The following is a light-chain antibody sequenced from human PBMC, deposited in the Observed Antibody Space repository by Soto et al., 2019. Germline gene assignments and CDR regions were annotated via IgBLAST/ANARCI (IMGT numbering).Light chain of an antibody. J-gene: IGLJ1*01. CDR2: DDN. Sequence: QSVLTQPPAVSAAPGQKVTISCSGSSSNIGGNSVSWYQQLPGTAPRLLIYDDNKRPSGIPDRFSGSKSGTSANLGITGLQTGDEADYHCGSWDSSLSAYVFGTGTKVTVL. V-gene: IGLV1-51*01. CDR1: SSNIGGNS. CDR3: GSWDSSLSAYV.